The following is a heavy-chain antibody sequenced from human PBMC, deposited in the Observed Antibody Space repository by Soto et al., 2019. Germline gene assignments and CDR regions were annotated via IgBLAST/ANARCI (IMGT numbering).Heavy chain of an antibody. V-gene: IGHV4-30-4*01. CDR3: ARDSSSLGDYYYYYGMDV. D-gene: IGHD6-6*01. J-gene: IGHJ6*02. CDR1: GGSISSGDYY. Sequence: TSETLSLTCTVSGGSISSGDYYWSWIRQPPGKGLEWIGYIYYSGSTYYNPSLKSRVTISVDTSKNQFSLKLSSVTAADTAVYYCARDSSSLGDYYYYYGMDVWGQGTTVTVSS. CDR2: IYYSGST.